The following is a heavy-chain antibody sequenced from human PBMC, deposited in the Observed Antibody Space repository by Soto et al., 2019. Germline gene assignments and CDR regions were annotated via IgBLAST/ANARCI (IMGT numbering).Heavy chain of an antibody. CDR1: GFTCTNYA. CDR2: VIGTGIDT. D-gene: IGHD2-15*01. V-gene: IGHV3-23*01. Sequence: EVQLLESGGGLVQPGGSLRLSCAASGFTCTNYAMNWVRHSPGKGLEWVASVIGTGIDTYHAASVKGRFTISRDNSRNTMYLEMNRLRAEDTARYHCAKATRGQCIGAHFYAFDFWGQGILVTVS. J-gene: IGHJ4*02. CDR3: AKATRGQCIGAHFYAFDF.